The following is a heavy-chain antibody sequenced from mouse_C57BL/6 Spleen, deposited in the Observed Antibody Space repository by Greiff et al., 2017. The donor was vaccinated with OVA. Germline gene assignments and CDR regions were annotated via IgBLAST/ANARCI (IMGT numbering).Heavy chain of an antibody. CDR3: ARGDGYYDD. Sequence: QVHVKQPGAELVKPGASVTLSCKASGYTFTSYWMHWVKQRPGQGLEWIGMIHPNSGSTNYNEKFKSKATLTVDKSSSTAYMQLSSLTSEDSAVYYCARGDGYYDDWGQGTTLTVSS. CDR2: IHPNSGST. D-gene: IGHD2-3*01. V-gene: IGHV1-64*01. J-gene: IGHJ2*01. CDR1: GYTFTSYW.